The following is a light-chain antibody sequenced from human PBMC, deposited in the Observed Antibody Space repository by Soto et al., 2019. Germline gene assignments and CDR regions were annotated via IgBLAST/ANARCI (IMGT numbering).Light chain of an antibody. CDR3: QQRSSWIT. CDR2: DAS. V-gene: IGKV3-11*01. J-gene: IGKJ5*01. CDR1: QSVSRY. Sequence: EIVLTQSPATLSLSPGEIANLSCRASQSVSRYLAWYQQKPGQAPRLLIYDASNRATGIPARFSGSGSGTDVTLTISSLEPEDFAVYYCQQRSSWITFGQGKRLE.